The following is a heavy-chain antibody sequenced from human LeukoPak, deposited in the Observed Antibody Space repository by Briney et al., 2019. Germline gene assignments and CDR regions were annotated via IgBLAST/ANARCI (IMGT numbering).Heavy chain of an antibody. J-gene: IGHJ5*02. V-gene: IGHV3-48*03. D-gene: IGHD2-15*01. CDR3: ARDNCSGGSCYIASEDNWFDP. CDR2: ISGSGSTV. Sequence: GGSLRLSCAASGFTFSSYEMNWVRQAPGKGLEWVSYISGSGSTVYYADSVKGRFTISRDNAKNSLYLQMNSLRAEDTAVYYCARDNCSGGSCYIASEDNWFDPWGQGTLVTVSS. CDR1: GFTFSSYE.